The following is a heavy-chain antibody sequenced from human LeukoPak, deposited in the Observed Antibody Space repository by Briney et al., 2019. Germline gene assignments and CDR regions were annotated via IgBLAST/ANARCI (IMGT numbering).Heavy chain of an antibody. J-gene: IGHJ4*02. V-gene: IGHV4-4*07. CDR1: GGSISSYY. D-gene: IGHD3-3*01. Sequence: SETLSLTCTVSGGSISSYYWSWIRQPAGKGLEWIGRIYTSGSTNYNPSLKRRVTISVDTSKNQFSLKLSSVTAADTAVYYCARDKGILGVGYYFDYWGQGTLVTVSS. CDR3: ARDKGILGVGYYFDY. CDR2: IYTSGST.